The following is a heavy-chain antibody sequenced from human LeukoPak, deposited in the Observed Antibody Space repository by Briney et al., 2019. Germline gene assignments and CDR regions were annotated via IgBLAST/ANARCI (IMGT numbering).Heavy chain of an antibody. Sequence: GGSLRLSCAASGFTFSDYYMSWIRQAPGKGLGWVSYISSSSYTNYADSVKGRFTISRDNAKNSLYLQMNSLRAEDTAVYYCARDQLAGRWFDPWGQGTLVTVSS. J-gene: IGHJ5*02. CDR1: GFTFSDYY. CDR3: ARDQLAGRWFDP. CDR2: ISSSSYT. V-gene: IGHV3-11*06.